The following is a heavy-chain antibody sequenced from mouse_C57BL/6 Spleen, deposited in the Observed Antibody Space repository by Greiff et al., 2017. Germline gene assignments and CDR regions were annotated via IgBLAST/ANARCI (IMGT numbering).Heavy chain of an antibody. CDR2: IDPNSGGT. Sequence: QVQLPQPGAELVKPGASVKLSCKASGYTFTSYWMHWVKQRPGRGLGWIGRIDPNSGGTKYNEKFKSKATLTVDKPSSTAYMQLSSLTSEDSAVYYCAKEGGYDSPWFAYWGQGTLVTVSA. CDR3: AKEGGYDSPWFAY. V-gene: IGHV1-72*01. D-gene: IGHD2-4*01. CDR1: GYTFTSYW. J-gene: IGHJ3*01.